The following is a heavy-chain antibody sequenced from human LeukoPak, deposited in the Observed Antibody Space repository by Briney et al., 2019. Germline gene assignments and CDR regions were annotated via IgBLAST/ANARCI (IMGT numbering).Heavy chain of an antibody. CDR2: IYYSGST. CDR3: ARAPDYYDSSGLSLPFDY. CDR1: GGSISSGGYY. D-gene: IGHD3-22*01. J-gene: IGHJ4*02. Sequence: SETLSLTCTVSGGSISSGGYYWSWIRQHPGKGLEWIGYIYYSGSTYYNPSLKSRFTISVDTSKNQFSLKLSSVTAADTAVYYCARAPDYYDSSGLSLPFDYWGQGTLVTVSS. V-gene: IGHV4-31*03.